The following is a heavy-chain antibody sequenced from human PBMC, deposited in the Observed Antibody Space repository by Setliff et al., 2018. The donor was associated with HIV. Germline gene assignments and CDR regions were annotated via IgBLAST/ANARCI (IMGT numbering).Heavy chain of an antibody. V-gene: IGHV3-23*01. Sequence: GGSLRLSCAASGFIFNNYGMSWVRRAPGKGLEWVSGIRDNGISTYYADSVTGRFIISRDNSKNTLFLQMNSLRVEDTAIYFCARRDSDNGNDYYYVGVWGKGTTVTVSS. CDR2: IRDNGIST. CDR3: ARRDSDNGNDYYYVGV. CDR1: GFIFNNYG. D-gene: IGHD1-1*01. J-gene: IGHJ6*03.